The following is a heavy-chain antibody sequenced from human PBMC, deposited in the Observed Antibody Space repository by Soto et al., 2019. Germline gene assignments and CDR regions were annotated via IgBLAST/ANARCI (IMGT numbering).Heavy chain of an antibody. CDR3: ARPDYGSGSYPDY. Sequence: ESGGGVVQPGRSLRLSCAASGFTFSSYAMQWVRQAPGKGLEWVAVISYDGSNKYYADSVKGRFTISRDNSKNTLYLQLNSLRAEDTALYYCARPDYGSGSYPDYWGQGTLIIVST. CDR2: ISYDGSNK. J-gene: IGHJ4*02. V-gene: IGHV3-30-3*01. D-gene: IGHD3-10*01. CDR1: GFTFSSYA.